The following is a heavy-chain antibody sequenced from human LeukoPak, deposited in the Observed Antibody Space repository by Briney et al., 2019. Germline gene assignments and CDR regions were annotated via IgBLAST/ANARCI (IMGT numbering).Heavy chain of an antibody. J-gene: IGHJ5*02. CDR3: ARDWGSSWTPYNWFDP. D-gene: IGHD6-13*01. CDR1: GYTFTSYG. CDR2: ISAYNGNT. V-gene: IGHV1-18*01. Sequence: ASVKVSCKASGYTFTSYGISWVRQAPGQGLEWMGWISAYNGNTNYAQKLQGRVTMTTDTSTSTAYMELRSLRSDDTAVYYCARDWGSSWTPYNWFDPWGQGTLVTVSS.